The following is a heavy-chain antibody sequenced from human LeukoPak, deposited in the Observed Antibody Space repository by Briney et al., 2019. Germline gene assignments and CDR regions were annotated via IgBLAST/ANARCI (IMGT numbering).Heavy chain of an antibody. CDR2: IYHSGST. Sequence: SETLSLTCTVSGYCISSGYYWGWIRQPPGKGLEWIGSIYHSGSTYYNPSLKSRVTISVDTSKNQFSLKLSSVTAADTAVYYCARDATRGSYYRHDAFDIWGQGTMVTVSS. CDR1: GYCISSGYY. V-gene: IGHV4-38-2*02. CDR3: ARDATRGSYYRHDAFDI. D-gene: IGHD1-26*01. J-gene: IGHJ3*02.